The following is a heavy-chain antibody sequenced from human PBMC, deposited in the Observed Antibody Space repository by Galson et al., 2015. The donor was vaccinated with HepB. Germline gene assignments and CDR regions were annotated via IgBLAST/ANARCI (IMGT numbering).Heavy chain of an antibody. CDR2: IWYDGSNK. J-gene: IGHJ3*02. CDR1: GFTFSSYG. Sequence: SLRLSCAASGFTFSSYGMHWVLQAPGKGLEWVAVIWYDGSNKYYADSVKGRFTISRDNSKNTLYLQMNSLRAEDTAVYYCARYGATARGAFDIWGQGTMVTVSS. CDR3: ARYGATARGAFDI. V-gene: IGHV3-33*01. D-gene: IGHD5-18*01.